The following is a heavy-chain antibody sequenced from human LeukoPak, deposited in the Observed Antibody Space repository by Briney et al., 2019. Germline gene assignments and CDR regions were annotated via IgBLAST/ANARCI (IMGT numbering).Heavy chain of an antibody. V-gene: IGHV3-30*18. D-gene: IGHD1-26*01. CDR3: AKEADSGSYILPVDY. Sequence: GGSLRLSCAASGFTFSSYAMHWVRQAPGKGLEWLAIISYDGSNKYYADSVKGRFTISRDNSKNTLYLQMNSLRAEDTAVYYCAKEADSGSYILPVDYWGQGTLVTVSS. CDR1: GFTFSSYA. J-gene: IGHJ4*02. CDR2: ISYDGSNK.